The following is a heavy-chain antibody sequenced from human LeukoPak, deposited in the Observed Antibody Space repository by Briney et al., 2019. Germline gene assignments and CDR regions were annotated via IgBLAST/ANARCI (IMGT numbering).Heavy chain of an antibody. Sequence: PSETLSLTCTVSGGSISSYYWSWIRQPPGKGLEWIGYIYYTGKTYYNPSLEGRVTILVDTSRNHFSVKLSSVTAADTAVYYCARSQNYYGSGDYWSQGTLVTVSS. CDR2: IYYTGKT. CDR1: GGSISSYY. CDR3: ARSQNYYGSGDY. J-gene: IGHJ4*02. V-gene: IGHV4-59*01. D-gene: IGHD3-10*01.